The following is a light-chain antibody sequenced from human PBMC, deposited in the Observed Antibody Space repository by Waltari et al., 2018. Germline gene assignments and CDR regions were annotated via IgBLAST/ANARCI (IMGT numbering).Light chain of an antibody. CDR1: SSDIGSYNY. CDR3: SSFTTRNTWV. Sequence: QSALTQPASVSGSPGQSIPISCTGTSSDIGSYNYVSWYQHHPGTAPTLMIYDVSNRPSGVSNRFSGSKSGDTASLTISGLQAEDEAEYYCSSFTTRNTWVFGGGTKLTVL. V-gene: IGLV2-14*03. CDR2: DVS. J-gene: IGLJ3*02.